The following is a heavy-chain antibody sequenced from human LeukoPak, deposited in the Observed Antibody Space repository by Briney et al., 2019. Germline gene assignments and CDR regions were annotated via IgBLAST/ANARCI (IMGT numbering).Heavy chain of an antibody. D-gene: IGHD3-10*01. CDR3: ARSYPPGSGSYVDY. Sequence: SSETLSLTCTVFGGSIRSGDYFWTWIRQPPGKGLEWIGYIDYSGSTYYNPSLKSRLTISLDTSKNQFSLKLTSVTAADTAVYSCARSYPPGSGSYVDYWGQGTLVTVSS. CDR1: GGSIRSGDYF. CDR2: IDYSGST. J-gene: IGHJ4*02. V-gene: IGHV4-30-4*01.